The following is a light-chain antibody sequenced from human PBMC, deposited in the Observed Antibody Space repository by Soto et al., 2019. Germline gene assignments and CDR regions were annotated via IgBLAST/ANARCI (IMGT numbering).Light chain of an antibody. Sequence: DIQLTQSPSSLSASVGDRVTITCRASQSMSDSLNWYQQKSGQAPKLLIYSASNLESGVPSRFSGGGSGTDFTLTISSLQPEDFGTYFCQQSYSNSYPFGQGTTLEIK. V-gene: IGKV1-39*01. CDR3: QQSYSNSYP. J-gene: IGKJ2*01. CDR1: QSMSDS. CDR2: SAS.